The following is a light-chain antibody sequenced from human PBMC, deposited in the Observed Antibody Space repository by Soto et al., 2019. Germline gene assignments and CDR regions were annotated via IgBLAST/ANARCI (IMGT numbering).Light chain of an antibody. Sequence: EIVLTQSPATLSLSPGERATLSCRASESIGSFLNWYQQKPGQVPRLLIYDASNMATGIPARFSGSGSGTDFTLTISSLEPEDFALYYCQQRRNWQGTFGHGTKVEIK. CDR1: ESIGSF. V-gene: IGKV3-11*01. CDR2: DAS. CDR3: QQRRNWQGT. J-gene: IGKJ1*01.